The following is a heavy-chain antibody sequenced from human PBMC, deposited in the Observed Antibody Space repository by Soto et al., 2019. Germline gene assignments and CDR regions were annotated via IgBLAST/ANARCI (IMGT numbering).Heavy chain of an antibody. CDR2: INSDERHT. D-gene: IGHD2-2*01. Sequence: EVQLVESGGGLVQPGGSLRLSCAASGFTFSTYWMHWIRQVPGKGLEWVSRINSDERHTYYADSVNGRFTITRDNVKNTLHLEMDCLCAQDTAVYDYVRDFHCITTSCYGNWYDPWGQGTLVTVSS. V-gene: IGHV3-74*01. CDR1: GFTFSTYW. CDR3: VRDFHCITTSCYGNWYDP. J-gene: IGHJ5*02.